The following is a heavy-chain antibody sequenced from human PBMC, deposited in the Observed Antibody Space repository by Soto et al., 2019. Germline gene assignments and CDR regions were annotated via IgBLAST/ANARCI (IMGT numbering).Heavy chain of an antibody. V-gene: IGHV4-30-2*01. CDR1: GGSISSGGYS. Sequence: QLQLQESGSGLVKPSQTLSLTCAVSGGSISSGGYSWSWIRQQPGKGLEWIGYIYHSGSTYYNPSYNTHVTISVDRSKNQFSLTLSSVTAEDPAVYYCATAAGVGAVAFDYWRKVTLVTLSS. CDR3: ATAAGVGAVAFDY. D-gene: IGHD6-19*01. J-gene: IGHJ4*02. CDR2: IYHSGST.